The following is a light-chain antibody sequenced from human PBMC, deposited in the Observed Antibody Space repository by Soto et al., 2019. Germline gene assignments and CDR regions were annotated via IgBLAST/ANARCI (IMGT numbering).Light chain of an antibody. CDR1: QSVSRSY. Sequence: EIVLTQSPGTLSLSPGERATLSCRASQSVSRSYLAWYQQKPGQAPKLLIYRASIRATGIPDRFSGSGSGTDFSLTTSSMQADDVVVYYCQQYDSSPPYTFGQGAKLEIK. CDR2: RAS. J-gene: IGKJ2*01. CDR3: QQYDSSPPYT. V-gene: IGKV3-20*01.